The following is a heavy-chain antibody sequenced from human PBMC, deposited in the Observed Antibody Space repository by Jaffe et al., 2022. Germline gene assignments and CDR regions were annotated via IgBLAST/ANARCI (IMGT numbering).Heavy chain of an antibody. CDR2: ISWNSGSI. D-gene: IGHD6-19*01. Sequence: EVQLVESGGGLVQPGRSLRLSCAASGFTFDDYAMHWVRQAPGKGLEWVSGISWNSGSIGYADSVKGRFTISRDNAKNSLYLQMNSLRAEDTALYYCAKVRYSSGWYLGSAFDIWGQGTMVTVSS. CDR3: AKVRYSSGWYLGSAFDI. V-gene: IGHV3-9*01. J-gene: IGHJ3*02. CDR1: GFTFDDYA.